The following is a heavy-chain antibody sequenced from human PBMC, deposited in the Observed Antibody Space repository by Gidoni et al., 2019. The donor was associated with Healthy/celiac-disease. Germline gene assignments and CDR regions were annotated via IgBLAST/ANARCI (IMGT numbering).Heavy chain of an antibody. CDR3: ARGGDSSGYYRDY. Sequence: SNYMSWVRQAPGKGLEWVSVIYSGGSTYYADSVKGRFTISRDNSKNTLYLQMNSLRAEDTAVYYCARGGDSSGYYRDYWGQGTLVTVSS. D-gene: IGHD3-22*01. CDR1: SNY. CDR2: IYSGGST. V-gene: IGHV3-53*01. J-gene: IGHJ4*02.